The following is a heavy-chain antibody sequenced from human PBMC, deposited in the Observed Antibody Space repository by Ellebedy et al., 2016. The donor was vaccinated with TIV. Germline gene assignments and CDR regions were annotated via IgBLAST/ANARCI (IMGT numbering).Heavy chain of an antibody. CDR1: GFTFSTYW. CDR3: ARASRGSSSDY. D-gene: IGHD6-6*01. Sequence: PGGSLRLSCAASGFTFSTYWMSWVRQAPGKGLEWVANIKEDGSEKYYVDSVKGRFTISRDNAKNSLYLQMNSLRAEDTAVYYCARASRGSSSDYWGQGTLVTVSS. CDR2: IKEDGSEK. V-gene: IGHV3-7*01. J-gene: IGHJ4*02.